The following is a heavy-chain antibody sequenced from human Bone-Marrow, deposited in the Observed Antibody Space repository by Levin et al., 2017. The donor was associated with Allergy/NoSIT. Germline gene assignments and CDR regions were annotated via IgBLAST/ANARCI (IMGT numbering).Heavy chain of an antibody. CDR2: IYSGGST. CDR1: GFTVSSNY. V-gene: IGHV3-53*01. Sequence: PGESLKISCAASGFTVSSNYMSWVRQAPGKGLEWVSVIYSGGSTYYADSVKGRFTISRDNSKNTLYLQMNSLRAEDTAVYYCARAPVRESADLDYWGQGTLVTVSS. CDR3: ARAPVRESADLDY. J-gene: IGHJ4*02.